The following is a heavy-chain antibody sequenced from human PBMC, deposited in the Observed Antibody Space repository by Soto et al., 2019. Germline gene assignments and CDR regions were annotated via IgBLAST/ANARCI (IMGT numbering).Heavy chain of an antibody. CDR3: ARLGKRTVAYSSSWYRMADAFDI. V-gene: IGHV1-69*02. J-gene: IGHJ3*02. Sequence: SVKVSCKASGGTFSSYTISWVRQAPGQGLEWMGRIIPILGIANYAQKFQGRVTITADKSTSTAYMELSSLRSEDTAVYYCARLGKRTVAYSSSWYRMADAFDIWG. CDR2: IIPILGIA. CDR1: GGTFSSYT. D-gene: IGHD6-13*01.